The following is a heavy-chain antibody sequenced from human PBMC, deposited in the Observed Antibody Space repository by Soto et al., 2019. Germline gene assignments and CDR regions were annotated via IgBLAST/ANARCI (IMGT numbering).Heavy chain of an antibody. J-gene: IGHJ4*02. CDR1: GCKCVGYG. Sequence: PVVPQIDCYGAAGCKCVGYGRHWISKDPGKGLAWVSRINSDGSGTNYADSVKGRFTISRDNAKNTLYLQMNSLRAEDTAVYYCVSARLLGYSYGPVWVQGTLVPVSS. CDR3: VSARLLGYSYGPV. D-gene: IGHD5-18*01. V-gene: IGHV3-74*01. CDR2: INSDGSGT.